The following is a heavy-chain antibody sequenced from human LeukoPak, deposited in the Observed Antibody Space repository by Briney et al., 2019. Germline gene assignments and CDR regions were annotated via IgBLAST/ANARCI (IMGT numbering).Heavy chain of an antibody. V-gene: IGHV4-59*01. CDR2: IYYSGST. Sequence: SETLSLTCTVSGGSISSYYWSWIRQPPGKGLEWIGYIYYSGSTNYNPSLKSRVTISVDTSKNQFSLKLRSVTAADTAVYYCARGSSSSWYVGWYFDYWGQGTLVTVSS. CDR1: GGSISSYY. D-gene: IGHD6-13*01. J-gene: IGHJ4*02. CDR3: ARGSSSSWYVGWYFDY.